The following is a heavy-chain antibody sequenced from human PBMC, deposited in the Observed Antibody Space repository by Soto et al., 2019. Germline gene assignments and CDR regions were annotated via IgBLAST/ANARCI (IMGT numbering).Heavy chain of an antibody. Sequence: QVQLQGSGPGQVKASETLSLTYTVSGDSISDYFYWSWIRQPAGKGLEWIGRIYTDGTTKYNPSLKSRVTLSLDKSKNQFSLRLSFVTAADTAVYYFAREVRGGFTGIFDQWGRGSRVTVSS. J-gene: IGHJ4*02. CDR2: IYTDGTT. V-gene: IGHV4-4*07. D-gene: IGHD2-15*01. CDR1: GDSISDYFY. CDR3: AREVRGGFTGIFDQ.